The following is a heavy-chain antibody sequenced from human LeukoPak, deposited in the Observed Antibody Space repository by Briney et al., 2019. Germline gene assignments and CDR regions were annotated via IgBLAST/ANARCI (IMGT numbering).Heavy chain of an antibody. CDR2: INHSGST. Sequence: SETLSLTCTVSGGSISSYYWSWIRQPPGKGLEWIGEINHSGSTNYNPSLKSRVTISVDTSKNQFSLKLRSVTAADTAVYYCARGGPYDYVWGSYRSGPHWFDPWGQGTLVTVSS. D-gene: IGHD3-16*02. CDR1: GGSISSYY. V-gene: IGHV4-34*01. J-gene: IGHJ5*02. CDR3: ARGGPYDYVWGSYRSGPHWFDP.